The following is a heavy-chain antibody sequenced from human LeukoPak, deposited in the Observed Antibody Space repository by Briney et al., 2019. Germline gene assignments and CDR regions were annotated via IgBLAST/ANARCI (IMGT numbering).Heavy chain of an antibody. D-gene: IGHD4-17*01. V-gene: IGHV3-30*18. CDR2: ISHDGRNK. CDR1: GFTFSSFD. J-gene: IGHJ4*02. Sequence: PGGALRLSCVASGFTFSSFDMHWVRQAPGTGREWVAVISHDGRNKYYADSVRGRFTISRDNSKNTLYLQMNSLTAEDTAVYYCAKGLTTIIIPGYWGQGTLVTVSS. CDR3: AKGLTTIIIPGY.